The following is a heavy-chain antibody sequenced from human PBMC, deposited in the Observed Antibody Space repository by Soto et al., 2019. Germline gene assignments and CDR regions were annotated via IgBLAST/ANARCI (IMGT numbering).Heavy chain of an antibody. V-gene: IGHV1-3*01. D-gene: IGHD6-6*01. CDR3: AGDVQLARYYYYGMDV. J-gene: IGHJ6*02. CDR2: INAGNGNT. CDR1: GYTFTSYA. Sequence: GASVKVSCKASGYTFTSYAMHWVRQAPGQRLEWMGWINAGNGNTKYSQKFQGRVTITRDTSASTAYMELSSLRSEDTAVYYCAGDVQLARYYYYGMDVWGQGTTVTVSS.